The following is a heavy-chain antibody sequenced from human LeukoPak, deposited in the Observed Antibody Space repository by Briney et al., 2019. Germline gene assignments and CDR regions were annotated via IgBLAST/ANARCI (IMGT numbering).Heavy chain of an antibody. J-gene: IGHJ4*02. CDR1: GFTFSSYW. CDR3: ASGQRGYTYGFDY. D-gene: IGHD5-18*01. V-gene: IGHV3-7*03. CDR2: IKQDGSEK. Sequence: KPGGSLRLSCAASGFTFSSYWMSWVRQAPGKGLEWVANIKQDGSEKYYVDSVKGRFTISRDNSKNTLYLQMNSLRAEDTAVYYCASGQRGYTYGFDYWGQGTLVTVSS.